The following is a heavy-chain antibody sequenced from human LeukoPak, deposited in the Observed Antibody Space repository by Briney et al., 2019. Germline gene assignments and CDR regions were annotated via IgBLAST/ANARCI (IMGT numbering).Heavy chain of an antibody. V-gene: IGHV4-39*01. CDR2: IYYSGST. D-gene: IGHD2-2*01. CDR3: ARVRAAMGTDY. J-gene: IGHJ4*02. CDR1: GGSISSSSYY. Sequence: SETLSLTCTVSGGSISSSSYYWGWIRQPPGKGLEWIGSIYYSGSTYYNSSLKSRVTISVDTSENQFSLKLSSVTAAVTAAYYCARVRAAMGTDYWGQGTLVTVSS.